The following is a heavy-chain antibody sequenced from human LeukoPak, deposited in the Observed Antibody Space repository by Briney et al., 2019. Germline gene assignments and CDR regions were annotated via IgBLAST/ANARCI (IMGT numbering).Heavy chain of an antibody. D-gene: IGHD3-3*01. V-gene: IGHV4-38-2*01. CDR1: GYSISSGYY. CDR2: IYHSGST. J-gene: IGHJ5*02. CDR3: ARGLDFWSGYPSNWFDP. Sequence: SETLSLTCAVSGYSISSGYYWGWIRQPPGKGLECIGSIYHSGSTYYNPSLKSRVTISVDTSKNQFSLRLSSVTAADTAVYYCARGLDFWSGYPSNWFDPWGQGTLVTVSS.